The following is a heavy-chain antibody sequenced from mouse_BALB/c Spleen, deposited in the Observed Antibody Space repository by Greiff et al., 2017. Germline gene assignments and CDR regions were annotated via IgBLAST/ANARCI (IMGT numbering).Heavy chain of an antibody. CDR1: GYTFTSYW. V-gene: IGHV1-87*01. Sequence: QVQLQQSGAELARPGASVKLSCKASGYTFTSYWMQWVKQRPGQGLEWIGAIYPGDGDTRYTQKFKGKATLTADKSSSTAYMQLSSLASEDSAVYYCARDGITTAPAWFAYWGQGTLVTVSA. D-gene: IGHD1-2*01. CDR2: IYPGDGDT. CDR3: ARDGITTAPAWFAY. J-gene: IGHJ3*01.